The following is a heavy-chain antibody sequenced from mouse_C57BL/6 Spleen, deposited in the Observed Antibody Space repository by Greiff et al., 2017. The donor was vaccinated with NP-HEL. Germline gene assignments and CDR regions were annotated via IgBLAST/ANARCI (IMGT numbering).Heavy chain of an antibody. CDR2: IYPRDGST. V-gene: IGHV1-78*01. CDR1: GYTFTDHT. Sequence: VQLQQSDAELVKPGASVKISCKVSGYTFTDHTIHWMKQRPEQGLEWIGYIYPRDGSTKYNEKFKGKATLTADKSSSTAYMQLNSLTSEDSAVYFCAIDDYGSSYGFDYWGQGTTLTVSS. D-gene: IGHD1-1*01. CDR3: AIDDYGSSYGFDY. J-gene: IGHJ2*01.